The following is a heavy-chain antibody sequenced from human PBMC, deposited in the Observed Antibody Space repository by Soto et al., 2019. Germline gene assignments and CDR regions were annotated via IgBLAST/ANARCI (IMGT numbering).Heavy chain of an antibody. CDR1: GGSISSYY. CDR2: IYYSGST. CDR3: ARAYGSGIFDY. Sequence: QVQLQESGPGLVKPSETLSLTCTVSGGSISSYYWSWIRQPPGKGLEWIGYIYYSGSTNYNPSLKSRVTISVDTSKNQFSLKLSSVTAADTAVYYCARAYGSGIFDYWGQGTLVTVSS. V-gene: IGHV4-59*01. D-gene: IGHD3-10*01. J-gene: IGHJ4*02.